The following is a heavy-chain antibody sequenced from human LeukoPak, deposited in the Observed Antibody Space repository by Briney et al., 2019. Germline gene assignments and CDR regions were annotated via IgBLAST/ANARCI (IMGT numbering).Heavy chain of an antibody. D-gene: IGHD3-3*01. J-gene: IGHJ5*02. CDR2: MNPNSGNT. CDR3: ARETYYDFWSGYRYNWFDP. V-gene: IGHV1-8*03. Sequence: ASVKVSCKASGYTFTSYDINWVRQATGQGLEWMGWMNPNSGNTGYAQKFQGRVTITRNTSISTAYMELSSLRSEDTAVYYCARETYYDFWSGYRYNWFDPWGQGTLVTVSS. CDR1: GYTFTSYD.